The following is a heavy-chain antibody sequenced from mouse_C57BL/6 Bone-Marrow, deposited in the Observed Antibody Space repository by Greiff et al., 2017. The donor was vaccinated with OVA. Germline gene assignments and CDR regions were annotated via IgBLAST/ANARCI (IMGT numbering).Heavy chain of an antibody. CDR2: IYPRSGNT. V-gene: IGHV1-81*01. CDR1: GYTFTSYG. J-gene: IGHJ1*03. Sequence: QVQLQQSGAELARPGASVKLSCKASGYTFTSYGISWVKQRTGQGLEWIGEIYPRSGNTYYNEKFKGKAKLTADKSSSTAYMELRSLTSEDSAVYFCARDFVITTVVATSRYFDVWGTGTTVTVSS. D-gene: IGHD1-1*01. CDR3: ARDFVITTVVATSRYFDV.